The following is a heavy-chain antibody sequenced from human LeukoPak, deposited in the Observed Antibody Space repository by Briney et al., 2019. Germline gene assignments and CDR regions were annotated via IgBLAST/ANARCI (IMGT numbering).Heavy chain of an antibody. CDR2: INPSGGST. Sequence: GASVKVSCKASGYTFTSYYMHWVRQAPGQGLEWMGIINPSGGSTSYAQKFQGRVTMTRDMSTSTVYMELSSLRSEDTAVYYCARAYGTYSSGWYAQYYFDYWGQGTLATVSS. J-gene: IGHJ4*02. V-gene: IGHV1-46*01. CDR3: ARAYGTYSSGWYAQYYFDY. CDR1: GYTFTSYY. D-gene: IGHD6-19*01.